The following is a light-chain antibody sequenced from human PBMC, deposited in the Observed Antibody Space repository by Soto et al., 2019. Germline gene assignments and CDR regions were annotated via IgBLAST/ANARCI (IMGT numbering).Light chain of an antibody. V-gene: IGKV1-39*01. J-gene: IGKJ5*01. CDR1: QTITTY. Sequence: DIQMTQSPSSLSASVGERVSITCRASQTITTYLNWYQHKPGKAPKLLIYAAISLQSGVPSRLSGSGSGTDFTLTISRLEPEDFALYYCQQHDILPITFGQGTRLEIK. CDR3: QQHDILPIT. CDR2: AAI.